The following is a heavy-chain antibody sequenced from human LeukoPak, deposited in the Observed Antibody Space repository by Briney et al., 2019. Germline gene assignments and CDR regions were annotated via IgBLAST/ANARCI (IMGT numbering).Heavy chain of an antibody. J-gene: IGHJ4*02. D-gene: IGHD3-22*01. V-gene: IGHV3-21*01. CDR2: ISSSSSYI. CDR1: GFTFSSYS. CDR3: ARDSYDSSGYYNY. Sequence: GGSLRLSCAASGFTFSSYSMNWVRQAPGKGLEWVSSISSSSSYIYYADSVKGRFTISRDNAKNSLYLQMNSLRAEDTAVYYCARDSYDSSGYYNYWGQGTLVTVSS.